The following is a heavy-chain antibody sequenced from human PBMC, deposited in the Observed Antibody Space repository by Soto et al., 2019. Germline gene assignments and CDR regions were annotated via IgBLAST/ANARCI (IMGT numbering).Heavy chain of an antibody. V-gene: IGHV4-30-4*01. Sequence: LSLTCTVSGGSISSGDYYWSWIRQPPGKGLEWIGYIYYSGSTFYTPSLKTRVTISVDTSKNQFSLKLNSVTAADTAVYYCARVYYDSSGYYYYFDYWGQGTLVTVSS. D-gene: IGHD3-22*01. CDR3: ARVYYDSSGYYYYFDY. J-gene: IGHJ4*02. CDR2: IYYSGST. CDR1: GGSISSGDYY.